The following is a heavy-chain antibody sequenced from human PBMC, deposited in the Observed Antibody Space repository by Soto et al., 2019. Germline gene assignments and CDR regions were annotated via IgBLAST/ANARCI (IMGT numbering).Heavy chain of an antibody. D-gene: IGHD2-2*01. Sequence: ASVKVSCKASGGTFSSYAISWVRQAPGQGLEWMGGIIPIFGTANYAQKFQGRVTITADESTSTAYMELSSLRSEDTAVYYCARDPLNCSSTSCQFYYYYGMDVWGQGTTVTVSS. CDR2: IIPIFGTA. J-gene: IGHJ6*02. V-gene: IGHV1-69*13. CDR1: GGTFSSYA. CDR3: ARDPLNCSSTSCQFYYYYGMDV.